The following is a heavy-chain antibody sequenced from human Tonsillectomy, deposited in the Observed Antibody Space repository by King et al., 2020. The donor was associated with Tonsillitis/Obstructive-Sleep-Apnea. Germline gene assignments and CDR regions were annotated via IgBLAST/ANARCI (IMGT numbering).Heavy chain of an antibody. CDR3: ARTGSYSFYGMDV. V-gene: IGHV3-33*01. Sequence: QLVQSGGGVVQPGRSLRLSCAASGSTFSSYGMHWVRQAPGKGLEWVAVIWYDGSNKYYADSVKGRFTISRDNSKNTLYLQMNSLRAEDTAVYYCARTGSYSFYGMDVWGQGTTVTVSS. CDR2: IWYDGSNK. D-gene: IGHD1-26*01. J-gene: IGHJ6*02. CDR1: GSTFSSYG.